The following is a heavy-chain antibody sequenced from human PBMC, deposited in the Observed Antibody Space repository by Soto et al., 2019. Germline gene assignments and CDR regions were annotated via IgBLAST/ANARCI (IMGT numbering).Heavy chain of an antibody. CDR2: INPNGEWT. CDR3: VTEDAAAAKMVDY. CDR1: GYTLTSYY. D-gene: IGHD6-13*01. J-gene: IGHJ4*02. V-gene: IGHV1-46*01. Sequence: QVQMVQSGAEEKMPGASVKVSCKAYGYTLTSYYMHWVRQAPGQGLEWMGFINPNGEWTGYAEKFQGRVSASRDTSTNTVYLYLISLRSEDAAVYYCVTEDAAAAKMVDYWGQGTLVTVSS.